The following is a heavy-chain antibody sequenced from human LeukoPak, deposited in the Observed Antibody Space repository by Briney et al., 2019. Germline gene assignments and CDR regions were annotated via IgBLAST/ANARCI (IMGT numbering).Heavy chain of an antibody. J-gene: IGHJ4*02. V-gene: IGHV3-21*01. Sequence: PGGSLRLSCAASGFTFSSYSMNWVRQAPGKGLEWVSSISSSSSYIYYADSVKGRFTISRDNAKNSLYLQMNSLRAEDTAVYYCASQATKIRVPDYRGQGTLVTVSS. D-gene: IGHD2-8*01. CDR2: ISSSSSYI. CDR3: ASQATKIRVPDY. CDR1: GFTFSSYS.